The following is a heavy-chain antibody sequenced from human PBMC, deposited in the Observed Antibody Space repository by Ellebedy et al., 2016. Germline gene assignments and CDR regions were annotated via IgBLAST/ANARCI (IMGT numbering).Heavy chain of an antibody. CDR2: INPDSGGT. D-gene: IGHD2-2*01. J-gene: IGHJ6*02. CDR1: GYTFIGHY. CDR3: ARERSRGMDV. Sequence: ASVKVSXXASGYTFIGHYMHWVRQAPGQGFEWMGWINPDSGGTEYAQKFQGRVAMTRDTSISTAFMELSRLRSDDTAVYYCARERSRGMDVWGQGTTVTVSS. V-gene: IGHV1-2*02.